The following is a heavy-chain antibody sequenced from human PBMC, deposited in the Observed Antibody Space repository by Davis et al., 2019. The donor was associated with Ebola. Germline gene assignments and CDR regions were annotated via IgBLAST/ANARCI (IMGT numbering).Heavy chain of an antibody. CDR1: GVSISSSNR. CDR3: ARGSSSWVYYGMDV. J-gene: IGHJ6*02. CDR2: IYHSGST. V-gene: IGHV4-4*02. D-gene: IGHD6-13*01. Sequence: SETLSLTCAVSGVSISSSNRWSWVRQPPGKGLEWIGEIYHSGSTNYNPPLKSRVTISLDKSKNQFSLKLSSVTAADTAVYYCARGSSSWVYYGMDVWGQGTTVTVSS.